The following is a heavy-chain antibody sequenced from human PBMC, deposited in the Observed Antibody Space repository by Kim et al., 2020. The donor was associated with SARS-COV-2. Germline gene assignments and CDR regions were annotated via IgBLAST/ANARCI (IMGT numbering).Heavy chain of an antibody. CDR3: ARGYNYFYYYYYYGMDV. D-gene: IGHD1-1*01. Sequence: ASVKVSCKASGYTFTSYDINWVRQATGQGLEWMGWMNPNSGNTGYAQKFQGRVTMTRNTSISTAYMELSSLSSEDTAVYYCARGYNYFYYYYYYGMDVWGQGTTVTVSS. CDR2: MNPNSGNT. J-gene: IGHJ6*02. CDR1: GYTFTSYD. V-gene: IGHV1-8*01.